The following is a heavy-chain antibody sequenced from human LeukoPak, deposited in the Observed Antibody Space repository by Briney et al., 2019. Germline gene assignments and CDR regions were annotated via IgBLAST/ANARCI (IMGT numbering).Heavy chain of an antibody. CDR2: ISSSSSYI. CDR1: GFTFSIYW. J-gene: IGHJ4*02. V-gene: IGHV3-21*01. CDR3: ARDLGYSSGWYPDY. D-gene: IGHD6-19*01. Sequence: GGSLRLSCVASGFTFSIYWMSWVRQAPGKGLEWVSSISSSSSYIYYADSVKGRFTISRDNAKNSLYLQMNSLRAEDTAVYYCARDLGYSSGWYPDYWGQGTLVTVSS.